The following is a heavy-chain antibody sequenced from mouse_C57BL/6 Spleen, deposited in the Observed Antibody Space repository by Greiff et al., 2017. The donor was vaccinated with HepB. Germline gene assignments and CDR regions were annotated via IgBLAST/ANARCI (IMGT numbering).Heavy chain of an antibody. CDR3: ARASTVRDYYAMDY. CDR2: ISDGGSYT. CDR1: GFTFSSYA. D-gene: IGHD1-1*01. Sequence: EVQLQESGGGLVKPGGSLKLSCAASGFTFSSYAMSWVRQTPEKRLEWVATISDGGSYTYYPDNVKGRFTISRDNAKNNLYLQMSHLKSEDTAMYYCARASTVRDYYAMDYWGQGTSVTVSS. V-gene: IGHV5-4*01. J-gene: IGHJ4*01.